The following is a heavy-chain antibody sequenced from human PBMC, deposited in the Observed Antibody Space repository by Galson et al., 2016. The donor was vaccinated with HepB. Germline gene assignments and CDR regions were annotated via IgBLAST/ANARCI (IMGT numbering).Heavy chain of an antibody. CDR2: TSYVGSRQ. CDR3: AKEASEYCSDGICFYYGMDV. D-gene: IGHD2-15*01. J-gene: IGHJ6*02. CDR1: GFTFGSYG. V-gene: IGHV3-30*18. Sequence: SLRLSCAASGFTFGSYGMHWVRQAPGEGLEWVAVTSYVGSRQYYADSVRGRITISRDNSKNTLFLQMNSLTVEDTAVYYCAKEASEYCSDGICFYYGMDVWGQGTTVTVSS.